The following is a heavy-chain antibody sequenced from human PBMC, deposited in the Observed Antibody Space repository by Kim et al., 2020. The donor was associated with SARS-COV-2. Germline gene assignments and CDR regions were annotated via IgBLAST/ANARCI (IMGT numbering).Heavy chain of an antibody. CDR1: GGTFSSYA. J-gene: IGHJ6*02. Sequence: SVKVSCKASGGTFSSYAISWVRQAPGQGLEWMGRIIPILGIANYAQKFQGRVTITADKSTSTAYMELSSLRSEDTAVYYCASLSRSGYDYGYYYYGMDVWGQGTTVTVSS. CDR2: IIPILGIA. D-gene: IGHD5-12*01. V-gene: IGHV1-69*04. CDR3: ASLSRSGYDYGYYYYGMDV.